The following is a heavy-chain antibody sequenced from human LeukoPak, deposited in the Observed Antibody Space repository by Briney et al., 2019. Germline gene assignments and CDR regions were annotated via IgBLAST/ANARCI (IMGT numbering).Heavy chain of an antibody. J-gene: IGHJ6*03. Sequence: PGGTLRLSCAASGFTFSSYGMSWVRQAPGKGLEWVSAISGTGGTTYYADSVKGRFTISRDNSKNTLYLQMNSLRAEDTAVYYCAKDGDRGAYCSCGSCYPYYYYYLDVWGKGTTVTISS. CDR1: GFTFSSYG. CDR3: AKDGDRGAYCSCGSCYPYYYYYLDV. D-gene: IGHD2-15*01. CDR2: ISGTGGTT. V-gene: IGHV3-23*01.